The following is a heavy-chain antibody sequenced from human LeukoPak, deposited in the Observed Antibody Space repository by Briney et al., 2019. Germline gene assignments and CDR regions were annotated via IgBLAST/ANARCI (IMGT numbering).Heavy chain of an antibody. CDR3: ARDYADYVGYFFFDY. V-gene: IGHV3-23*01. D-gene: IGHD4-17*01. CDR2: ISGGGETT. J-gene: IGHJ4*02. CDR1: GFTFNNYA. Sequence: PGGSLRLSCAASGFTFNNYAMNWVRQAPGKGLEWVSSISGGGETTYYADSAKGRCTISRDNSQNTLYLQMNSLRAEDTGVYYCARDYADYVGYFFFDYWGQGTLVTVSS.